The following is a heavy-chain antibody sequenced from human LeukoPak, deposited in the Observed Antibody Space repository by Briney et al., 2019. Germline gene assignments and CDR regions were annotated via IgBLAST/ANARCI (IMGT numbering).Heavy chain of an antibody. CDR2: INHSGST. CDR1: GGSFSGYY. D-gene: IGHD6-13*01. J-gene: IGHJ5*02. V-gene: IGHV4-34*01. CDR3: ARAYHSSWYLNWFDP. Sequence: SETLSLTCAVYGGSFSGYYWSWIRQPPGRGLEWIGEINHSGSTNYNPSLKSRVTISVDTSKNQFSLKLSSVTAADTAVYYCARAYHSSWYLNWFDPWGQGTLVTVSS.